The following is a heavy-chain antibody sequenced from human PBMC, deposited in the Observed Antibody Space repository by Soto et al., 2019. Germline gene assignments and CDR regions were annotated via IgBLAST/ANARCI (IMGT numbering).Heavy chain of an antibody. V-gene: IGHV3-74*01. Sequence: GSLRLSCAASGXTFSSYWMHWVRRAPGKGLVWVSRLNGDGSRTDYEDSVKGRFTISRDNARNTLYLQMNSLRAEDTAVYYCVRDGYPAWVYGVDVWGQGTTGTVSS. J-gene: IGHJ6*02. CDR2: LNGDGSRT. D-gene: IGHD2-2*03. CDR3: VRDGYPAWVYGVDV. CDR1: GXTFSSYW.